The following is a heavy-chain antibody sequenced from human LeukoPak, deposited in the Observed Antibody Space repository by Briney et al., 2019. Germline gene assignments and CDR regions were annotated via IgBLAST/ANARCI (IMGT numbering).Heavy chain of an antibody. J-gene: IGHJ4*02. Sequence: SETLSLTCTVSGGSISSSSYYWGWIRQPPGTGLEWIGSIYYSGSTYYNPSLKSRVTISVDTSKNQFSLKLSSVTAADTAVYYCASLRERSYYARGFDYWGRGTLVTVSS. CDR1: GGSISSSSYY. CDR3: ASLRERSYYARGFDY. CDR2: IYYSGST. D-gene: IGHD1-26*01. V-gene: IGHV4-39*07.